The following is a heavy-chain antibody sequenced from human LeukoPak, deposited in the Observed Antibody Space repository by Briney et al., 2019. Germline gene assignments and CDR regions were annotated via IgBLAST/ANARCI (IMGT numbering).Heavy chain of an antibody. D-gene: IGHD4-23*01. J-gene: IGHJ3*02. CDR1: GGSISSGDYY. V-gene: IGHV4-31*03. Sequence: PSQTLSLTCTVSGGSISSGDYYWSWIRQHPGKGLEWIGYIYYSGSTYYNPSLKSRVTISVDTSKNQFSLKLSSVTAADTAVYYCARDNPVVTQAFDIWGQGTMVTVSS. CDR2: IYYSGST. CDR3: ARDNPVVTQAFDI.